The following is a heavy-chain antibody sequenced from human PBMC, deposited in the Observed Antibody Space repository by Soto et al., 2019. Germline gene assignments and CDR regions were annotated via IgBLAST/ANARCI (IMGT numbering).Heavy chain of an antibody. CDR1: GFTFSGYS. V-gene: IGHV3-48*04. CDR2: ISSSGSTI. J-gene: IGHJ6*02. Sequence: PGGSLRLSCVASGFTFSGYSMNWVRQAPGKGLEWVSYISSSGSTIYYADSVKGRFTISRDNAKNSLYLQMNSLRAEDTAVYYCARVYYYGMDVWGQGTTVTVSS. CDR3: ARVYYYGMDV.